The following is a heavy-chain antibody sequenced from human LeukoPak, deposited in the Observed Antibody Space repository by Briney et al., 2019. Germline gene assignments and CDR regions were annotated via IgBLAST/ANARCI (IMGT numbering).Heavy chain of an antibody. CDR3: ARDRPYYYDSSGSKSHAFDI. Sequence: SQTLSLTCAVSGGSISSGGYSWSWIRQPPGKGLEWIGYIYHSGSTYYNPSLKSRVTISVDRSKNQFSLKLSSVTAADTAVYYCARDRPYYYDSSGSKSHAFDIWGQGTMVTVSS. J-gene: IGHJ3*02. CDR1: GGSISSGGYS. V-gene: IGHV4-30-2*01. D-gene: IGHD3-22*01. CDR2: IYHSGST.